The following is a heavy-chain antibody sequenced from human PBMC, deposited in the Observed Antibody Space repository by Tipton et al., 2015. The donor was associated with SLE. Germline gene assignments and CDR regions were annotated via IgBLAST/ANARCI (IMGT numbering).Heavy chain of an antibody. CDR3: ARGPPEFWSGSYPLGY. D-gene: IGHD3-3*01. V-gene: IGHV1-8*01. CDR1: GYTFTSYD. CDR2: MNPNSGNT. Sequence: QVQLVQSGAEVKKPGASVKVSCKASGYTFTSYDINWVRQATGQGLEWMGWMNPNSGNTGYAQKFQGRVTMTRNTSISTAYMELSSLRSADSPVYYCARGPPEFWSGSYPLGYWGQGSLVTVPS. J-gene: IGHJ1*01.